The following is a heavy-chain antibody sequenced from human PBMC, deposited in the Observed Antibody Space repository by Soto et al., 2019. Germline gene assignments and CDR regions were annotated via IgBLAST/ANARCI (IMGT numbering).Heavy chain of an antibody. V-gene: IGHV3-21*01. CDR3: ARAIGYAFDI. D-gene: IGHD1-26*01. CDR2: ISSGTGYM. CDR1: GFTFSSYS. J-gene: IGHJ3*02. Sequence: SLRVSCAASGFTFSSYSMNWVRQAPGKGLEWVSSISSGTGYMYYADSVKGRFTISRDNAKNSLYLQMNSLRAEDTAVYFCARAIGYAFDIWGQGTMVTVSS.